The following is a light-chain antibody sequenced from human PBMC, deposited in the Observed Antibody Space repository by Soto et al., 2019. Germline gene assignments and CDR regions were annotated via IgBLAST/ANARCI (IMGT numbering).Light chain of an antibody. Sequence: DIQMTQSPSSLSASVGDRVTITCRASQGISTYLNWYQQKPGKAPKLLIYAASSLQSGVPSRFSGSGSETDFTLTISSLQPEDFATYSCQPSTTRTFGQGTKVEIK. CDR1: QGISTY. V-gene: IGKV1-39*01. CDR3: QPSTTRT. J-gene: IGKJ1*01. CDR2: AAS.